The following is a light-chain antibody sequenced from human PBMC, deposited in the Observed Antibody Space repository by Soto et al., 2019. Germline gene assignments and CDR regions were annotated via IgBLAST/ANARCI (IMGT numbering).Light chain of an antibody. V-gene: IGLV1-44*01. CDR2: SNN. J-gene: IGLJ3*02. CDR3: AAWDDSLNGLWV. CDR1: SSNIGSNT. Sequence: QALVTQPPSASGTPGQRVTISCSGSSSNIGSNTVNWYQQLPGTAPKLLIYSNNQRPSGVPDRFSGSKSGTSASLAISGLQSEDEADYYCAAWDDSLNGLWVFGGGTKLTVL.